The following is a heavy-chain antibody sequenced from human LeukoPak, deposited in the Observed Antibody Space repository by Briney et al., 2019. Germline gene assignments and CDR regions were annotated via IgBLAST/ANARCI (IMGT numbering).Heavy chain of an antibody. Sequence: SVTVSCKVSGGTFSSYAISWVRQAPGQGLEWMGGIIPIFGTANYAQKFQGRVTITTDESTSTAYMELSSLRSEDTAVYYCAVVGATMSYYYYMDVWGKGTTVTVSS. J-gene: IGHJ6*03. D-gene: IGHD1-26*01. CDR1: GGTFSSYA. CDR3: AVVGATMSYYYYMDV. V-gene: IGHV1-69*05. CDR2: IIPIFGTA.